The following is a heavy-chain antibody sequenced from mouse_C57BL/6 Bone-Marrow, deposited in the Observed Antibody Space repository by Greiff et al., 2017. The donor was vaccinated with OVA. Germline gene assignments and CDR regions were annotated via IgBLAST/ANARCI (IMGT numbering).Heavy chain of an antibody. Sequence: EVKLVEPGGGLVKPGGSLKLSCAASGFTFSSYAMSWVRQTPEKRLEWVATISDGGSYTYYPDNVKGRFTISRDNAKNNLYLQMSHLKSEDTAMYYCARELLRSWYFDVWGTGTTVTVST. CDR2: ISDGGSYT. V-gene: IGHV5-4*01. J-gene: IGHJ1*03. CDR1: GFTFSSYA. CDR3: ARELLRSWYFDV. D-gene: IGHD1-1*01.